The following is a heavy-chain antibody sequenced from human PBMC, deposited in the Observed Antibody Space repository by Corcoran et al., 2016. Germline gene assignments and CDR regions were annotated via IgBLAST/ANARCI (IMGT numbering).Heavy chain of an antibody. Sequence: QVQLVESGGGVVQPGRSLRLSCAASGFTFSSYGMHWVRQAPGKGLEWVAVISYDGSNKYYADSVKGRFTISRDNSKNTLYLQMNSLGAEDTAVYYCAKGIAVAPWDWFDPWGQGTLVTVSS. CDR1: GFTFSSYG. CDR2: ISYDGSNK. J-gene: IGHJ5*02. CDR3: AKGIAVAPWDWFDP. D-gene: IGHD6-19*01. V-gene: IGHV3-30*18.